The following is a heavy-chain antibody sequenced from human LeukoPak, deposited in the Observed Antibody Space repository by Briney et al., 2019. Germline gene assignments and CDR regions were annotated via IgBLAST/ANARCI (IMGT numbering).Heavy chain of an antibody. D-gene: IGHD2-15*01. Sequence: PGGSLRLSCAASGFTLSEYWMHWVRQAPGKGLVWVSRINGDGSSIRYADSVEGRFTISGDNAKNTLYLQMNSLRADETAVYYCVREGVRCPGGSCYRTTFDYWGQGILVAVSS. CDR3: VREGVRCPGGSCYRTTFDY. V-gene: IGHV3-74*01. J-gene: IGHJ4*02. CDR2: INGDGSSI. CDR1: GFTLSEYW.